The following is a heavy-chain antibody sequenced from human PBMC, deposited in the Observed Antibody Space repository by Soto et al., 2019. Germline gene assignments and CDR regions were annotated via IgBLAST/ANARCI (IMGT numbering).Heavy chain of an antibody. D-gene: IGHD2-15*01. Sequence: ASVKVSCKASGYTFTSYGISWVRQAPGQGLEWMGWISAYNGNTNYAQKLQGRVTMTTDTSTSTAYMELRSLRSDDTAVYYCARDLSCSGGSCYMGADYYYYYGMDVWGQGTTATVSS. CDR2: ISAYNGNT. J-gene: IGHJ6*02. CDR3: ARDLSCSGGSCYMGADYYYYYGMDV. V-gene: IGHV1-18*04. CDR1: GYTFTSYG.